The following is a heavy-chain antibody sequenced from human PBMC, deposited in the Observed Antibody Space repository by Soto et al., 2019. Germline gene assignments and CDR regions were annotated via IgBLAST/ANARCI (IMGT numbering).Heavy chain of an antibody. V-gene: IGHV3-23*01. D-gene: IGHD2-8*01. CDR3: ARGGGYCTPTSCAIDS. CDR1: IFDFSRYE. CDR2: VSLTGDRT. J-gene: IGHJ4*02. Sequence: HPWWSLRLSCLASIFDFSRYEMSWVRQAAGKGLEWVSRVSLTGDRTNYAGSVKGRFTVSRDNFKNALYLEMDSLRPDDTAIYYCARGGGYCTPTSCAIDSWGRGTPVTVSS.